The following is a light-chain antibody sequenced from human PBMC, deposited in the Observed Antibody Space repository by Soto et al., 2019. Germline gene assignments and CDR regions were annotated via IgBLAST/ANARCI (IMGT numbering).Light chain of an antibody. Sequence: EIVLTQSPGTQSLSPGERATLSCRASQSVMSNYVAWYHQKPGQAPRLLISGASTRAAGIPDRFSGSGSGTDFTLTISSLEPEDFAVYYCQHRTDWPPITFGQGTRLEIK. V-gene: IGKV3D-20*02. J-gene: IGKJ5*01. CDR1: QSVMSNY. CDR2: GAS. CDR3: QHRTDWPPIT.